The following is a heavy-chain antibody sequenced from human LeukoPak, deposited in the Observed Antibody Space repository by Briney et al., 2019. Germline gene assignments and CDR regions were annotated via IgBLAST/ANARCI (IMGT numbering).Heavy chain of an antibody. CDR1: GDSINSYY. D-gene: IGHD3-22*01. Sequence: SETLSLTCTVSGDSINSYYWSWIRQPAGKGLELIGRIYTSGTDYNPSLKSRVTMSVDTSKNQFSLKLSSVTAADTAVYYCARAGTDGYSHFDYWGQGTLVTVSS. J-gene: IGHJ4*02. CDR2: IYTSGT. CDR3: ARAGTDGYSHFDY. V-gene: IGHV4-4*07.